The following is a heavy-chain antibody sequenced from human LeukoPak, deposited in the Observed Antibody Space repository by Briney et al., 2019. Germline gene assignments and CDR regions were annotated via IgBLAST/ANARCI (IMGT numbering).Heavy chain of an antibody. CDR3: AKAYGSGSYGPYYFDY. V-gene: IGHV3-9*03. Sequence: GGSLRLSCAASGFTFDDYAMHWVRHAPGKGLEWVSGISWNSGSIGYADSVKGRFTISRDNAKNSLYLQMNSLRAEDMALYYCAKAYGSGSYGPYYFDYWGQGTLVTVSS. D-gene: IGHD3-10*01. J-gene: IGHJ4*02. CDR1: GFTFDDYA. CDR2: ISWNSGSI.